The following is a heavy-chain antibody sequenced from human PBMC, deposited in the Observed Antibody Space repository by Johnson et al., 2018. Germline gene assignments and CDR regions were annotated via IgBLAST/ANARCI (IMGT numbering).Heavy chain of an antibody. CDR2: ISDSGGST. J-gene: IGHJ1*01. V-gene: IGHV3-23*04. D-gene: IGHD5-12*01. CDR1: GFTFSSYA. Sequence: EVQLVESGGGLVQPGGSLRLSCVASGFTFSSYAMSWVRQAPGKGLEWVSTISDSGGSTYYADSVRGRFTISRDNTKNTVFLQMDSLRAEDTAVYFCAKDLGHRWGSGYRYFQHWGQGTLVTVSS. CDR3: AKDLGHRWGSGYRYFQH.